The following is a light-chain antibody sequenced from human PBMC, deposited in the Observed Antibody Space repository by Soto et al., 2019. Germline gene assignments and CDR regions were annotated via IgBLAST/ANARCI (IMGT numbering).Light chain of an antibody. J-gene: IGKJ1*01. CDR1: QSISSW. Sequence: DIEMTQSPSTLSASVGDTVTITGRASQSISSWLAWYQQKPGKAPKLLIYVASNLQSGLPSRFSGGGSGTELTLTVRSLQPDHFATYYCQQYNSYSTTFGQGTKVEIK. CDR2: VAS. V-gene: IGKV1-5*01. CDR3: QQYNSYSTT.